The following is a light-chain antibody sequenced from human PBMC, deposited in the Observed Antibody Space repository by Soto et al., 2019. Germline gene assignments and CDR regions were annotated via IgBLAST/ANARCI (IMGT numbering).Light chain of an antibody. CDR2: DAS. CDR3: QQYGSSLWT. Sequence: DIQMTQSPSTLSASVGDRVTITCRASQSISSWLAWYQQKPGKAPKLLIYDASNLESGVPSRFSGSGSGTDFTLTISRLEPEDFAVYYCQQYGSSLWTFGQGTKVDIK. CDR1: QSISSW. J-gene: IGKJ1*01. V-gene: IGKV1-5*01.